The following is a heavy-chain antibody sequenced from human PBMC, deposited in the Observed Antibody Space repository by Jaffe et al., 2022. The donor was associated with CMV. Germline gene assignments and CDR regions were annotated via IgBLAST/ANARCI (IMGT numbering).Heavy chain of an antibody. Sequence: EVQLVESGGGLVQPGRSLRLSCAASGFTFDDYAMHWVRQAPGKGLQWVSGISWNSGSIGYADSVKGRFTISRDNAKNSLYLQMNSLRAEDTALYYCAKESRYDFWSGYYNYYYGMDVWGQGTTVTVSS. J-gene: IGHJ6*02. D-gene: IGHD3-3*01. CDR1: GFTFDDYA. CDR3: AKESRYDFWSGYYNYYYGMDV. V-gene: IGHV3-9*01. CDR2: ISWNSGSI.